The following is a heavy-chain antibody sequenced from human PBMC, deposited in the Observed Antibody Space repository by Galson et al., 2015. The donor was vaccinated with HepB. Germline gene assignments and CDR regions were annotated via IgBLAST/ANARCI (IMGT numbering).Heavy chain of an antibody. CDR1: GFTFSNAW. CDR2: IKSKTDGGTT. J-gene: IGHJ6*03. CDR3: TTDSGDYFPWYYYYMDV. D-gene: IGHD4-17*01. Sequence: SLRLSCAASGFTFSNAWMNWVRQAPGKGLEWVGRIKSKTDGGTTDYAAPVKGRFTISRDDSKNTLYLQMNSLKTEDTAVYYCTTDSGDYFPWYYYYMDVWGKGTTVTVSS. V-gene: IGHV3-15*07.